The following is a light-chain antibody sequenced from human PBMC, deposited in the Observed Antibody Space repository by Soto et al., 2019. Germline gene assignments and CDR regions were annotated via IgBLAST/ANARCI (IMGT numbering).Light chain of an antibody. V-gene: IGKV1-9*01. Sequence: DIQLTQSPSFLSASVGDRVTITCRASQGISSYLAWYQQKPGKAPKLLIYAASTLQSGVPSRFSGSGSGTEFTLTISRLQPDDLGTYYCQQYNTFLTFGGGTRLQI. J-gene: IGKJ5*01. CDR3: QQYNTFLT. CDR2: AAS. CDR1: QGISSY.